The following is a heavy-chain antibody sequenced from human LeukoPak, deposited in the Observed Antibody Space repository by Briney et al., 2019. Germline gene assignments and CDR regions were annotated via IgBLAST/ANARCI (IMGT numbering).Heavy chain of an antibody. Sequence: GGSLRLSCAASGFTFSTYAMSWVRQAPWRGLEWVSTVSGSGDSTYFADSVKGRFTISRDNSKNTLFLQMNSLRAEDTAVYYCAKGGQYGSSWYLIDYWGLGTLVTVSS. J-gene: IGHJ4*02. CDR1: GFTFSTYA. V-gene: IGHV3-23*01. CDR2: VSGSGDST. CDR3: AKGGQYGSSWYLIDY. D-gene: IGHD6-13*01.